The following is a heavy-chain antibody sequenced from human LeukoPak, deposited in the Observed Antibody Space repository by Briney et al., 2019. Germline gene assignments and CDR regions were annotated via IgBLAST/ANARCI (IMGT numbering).Heavy chain of an antibody. CDR2: IGAYNGNA. J-gene: IGHJ4*02. CDR1: GYIFTSYG. V-gene: IGHV1-18*01. CDR3: VRDRGNPLYYYDTSGSSFDY. D-gene: IGHD3-22*01. Sequence: ASVKVSCKASGYIFTSYGISWVRQAPGQGPEWMGWIGAYNGNANYALKFQGRVTMTTDTSTSTAYMDMRSLRSDDTAVYYCVRDRGNPLYYYDTSGSSFDYWGQGTLVTVSS.